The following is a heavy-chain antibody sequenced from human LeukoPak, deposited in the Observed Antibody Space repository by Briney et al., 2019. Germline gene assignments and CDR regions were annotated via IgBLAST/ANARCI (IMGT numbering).Heavy chain of an antibody. CDR1: GYTFTSYD. D-gene: IGHD3-10*01. V-gene: IGHV1-8*01. CDR2: MNPNSGNT. Sequence: ASVKVSCKASGYTFTSYDINWMRQAPGQGLEWVGWMNPNSGNTGYAQTFQGKLTMTRNTSIKTAYMELSSLRSEDTAVYYCARAKPKNMVRGLIMRRESRYYFDYWGQGTLVTVSS. J-gene: IGHJ4*02. CDR3: ARAKPKNMVRGLIMRRESRYYFDY.